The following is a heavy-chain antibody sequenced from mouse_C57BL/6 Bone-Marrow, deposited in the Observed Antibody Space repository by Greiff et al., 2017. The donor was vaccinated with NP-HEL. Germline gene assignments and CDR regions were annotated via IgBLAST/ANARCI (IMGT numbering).Heavy chain of an antibody. V-gene: IGHV7-1*01. J-gene: IGHJ1*03. D-gene: IGHD1-1*01. CDR2: SRNKANDYTT. CDR1: GFTFSDFY. Sequence: EVMLVESGGGLVQSGRSLRLSCATSGFTFSDFYMEWVRQAPGKGLEWIAASRNKANDYTTEYSASVKGRFIVSRDTSQSILYLQMNALRAEDTAIYYCARDFRGDYGSSFHWYFDVWGTGTTVTVSS. CDR3: ARDFRGDYGSSFHWYFDV.